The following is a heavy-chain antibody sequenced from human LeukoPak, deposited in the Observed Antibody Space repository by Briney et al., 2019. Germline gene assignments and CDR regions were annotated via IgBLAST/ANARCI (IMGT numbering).Heavy chain of an antibody. V-gene: IGHV4-34*01. J-gene: IGHJ4*02. CDR3: ARRSSSWYSYYFDY. Sequence: SETLSLTCAVYGGSFSGYYWSWIRQPPGKGLEWIGEINHSGSTNYDPSLKSRVTISVDTSKNQFSLKLSSVTAADTAVYYCARRSSSWYSYYFDYWGQGTLVTVSS. CDR2: INHSGST. D-gene: IGHD6-13*01. CDR1: GGSFSGYY.